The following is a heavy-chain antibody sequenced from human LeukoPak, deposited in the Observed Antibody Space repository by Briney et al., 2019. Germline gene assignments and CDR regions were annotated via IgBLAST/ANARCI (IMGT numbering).Heavy chain of an antibody. CDR1: GYSFTSYW. CDR2: IYPGDSDT. D-gene: IGHD3-3*01. V-gene: IGHV5-51*01. Sequence: GESLKISCKGSGYSFTSYWIGWVRQMPGKGLEWMGIIYPGDSDTRYSPSFQGQVTISADKSISTAYLQWSSLKASDTAMYYCARGPIFGIVYNWFDPWGQGTLVTVSS. J-gene: IGHJ5*02. CDR3: ARGPIFGIVYNWFDP.